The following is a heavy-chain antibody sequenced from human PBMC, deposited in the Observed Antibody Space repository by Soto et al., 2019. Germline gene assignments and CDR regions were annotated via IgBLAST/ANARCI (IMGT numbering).Heavy chain of an antibody. V-gene: IGHV4-34*01. Sequence: QVQLQQWGAGLLKPSETLSLTCAVYGGSFSGYYWSWIRQPPGKGLEWIGEINPSGSTNYTPSLKIRVTMSGDTPKNQFSLKLTSVTAADTAVYDCARGRDGGAANWGQGTLVTVSS. CDR1: GGSFSGYY. CDR3: ARGRDGGAAN. J-gene: IGHJ4*02. D-gene: IGHD4-17*01. CDR2: INPSGST.